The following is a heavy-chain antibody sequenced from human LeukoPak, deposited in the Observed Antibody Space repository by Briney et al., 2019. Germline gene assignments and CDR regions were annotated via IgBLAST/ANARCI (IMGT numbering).Heavy chain of an antibody. Sequence: ASVKVSCKVSGYTLTELSMHWVRQAPGKGLEWMGGLDPEDGETIYAQKFQGRVTMTEDTSTDTAYMELSSLRSEDTAVYYCATVRRWLQSFDCWGQGTLVTVSS. V-gene: IGHV1-24*01. CDR1: GYTLTELS. CDR2: LDPEDGET. D-gene: IGHD5-24*01. J-gene: IGHJ4*02. CDR3: ATVRRWLQSFDC.